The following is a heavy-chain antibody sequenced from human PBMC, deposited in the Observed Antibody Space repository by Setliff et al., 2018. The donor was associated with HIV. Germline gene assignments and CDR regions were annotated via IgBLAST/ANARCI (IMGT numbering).Heavy chain of an antibody. CDR3: ARNPDTSGYLYFYYYMDV. V-gene: IGHV1-2*02. J-gene: IGHJ6*03. CDR2: INPNSGGT. CDR1: GYTFSGYY. Sequence: ASVKVSCKASGYTFSGYYLHWVRRAPGQGLEWMGWINPNSGGTNYAQKFQGRVTMTRDTSISTAYMELSSLRSDDTAVYYCARNPDTSGYLYFYYYMDVWGKGTTVTVSS. D-gene: IGHD3-22*01.